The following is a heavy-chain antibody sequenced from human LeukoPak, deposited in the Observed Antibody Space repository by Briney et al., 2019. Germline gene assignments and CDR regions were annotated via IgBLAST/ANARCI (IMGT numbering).Heavy chain of an antibody. J-gene: IGHJ5*02. V-gene: IGHV4-39*07. CDR2: TYYSGST. D-gene: IGHD2-2*02. Sequence: SETLSLTCTVSGGSISSRSDFWGWIRQPPGKGLEGIGSTYYSGSTYYNPSIKSRVTISVDTSNKQFSLKLSSVTAADTAVYYCARGDCISTSCYTRDNWFDPWGQGTLVTVSS. CDR1: GGSISSRSDF. CDR3: ARGDCISTSCYTRDNWFDP.